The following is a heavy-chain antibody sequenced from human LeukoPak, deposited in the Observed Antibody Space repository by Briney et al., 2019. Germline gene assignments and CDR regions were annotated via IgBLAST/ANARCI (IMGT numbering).Heavy chain of an antibody. CDR3: ARGPTDTFHDFDY. J-gene: IGHJ4*02. CDR1: GFTFSSYG. CDR2: INYDGVV. V-gene: IGHV4-34*01. Sequence: GSLRLSCAASGFTFSSYGMHWLRQPPGKGPEWLGQINYDGVVDLNKSFQRRVTMSIDTSKHEFSLTVFSVTAADTAVYFCARGPTDTFHDFDYWGQGSVVTVSS. D-gene: IGHD2/OR15-2a*01.